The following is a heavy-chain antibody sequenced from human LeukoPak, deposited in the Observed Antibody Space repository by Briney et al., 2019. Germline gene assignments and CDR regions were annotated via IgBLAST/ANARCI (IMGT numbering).Heavy chain of an antibody. CDR2: ISASGDIT. J-gene: IGHJ3*02. CDR1: GFTFSTFA. V-gene: IGHV3-23*01. D-gene: IGHD3-10*01. CDR3: ANLWLGELGPFDI. Sequence: GGSLRLSCAASGFTFSTFAMIWVRQAPGKGLEWVSAISASGDITYYADSVKGRFTISRDNSKKMLYLQVNSLRAGDSAVYYCANLWLGELGPFDIWGQGTMVTVSS.